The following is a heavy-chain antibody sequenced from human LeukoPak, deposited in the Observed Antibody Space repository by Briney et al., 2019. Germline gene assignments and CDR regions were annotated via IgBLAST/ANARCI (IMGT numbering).Heavy chain of an antibody. V-gene: IGHV3-53*01. D-gene: IGHD1-26*01. Sequence: GRSLRLSCAASGFTVSSNYMSWVRQAPGKGLEWGSVIYRGGSTYYADSVKGRLSISRDNSKNTLYLQMNSLRAEDTAVYYCARASRTEWELHPSRFDYWGQGTRSIVSS. CDR2: IYRGGST. CDR1: GFTVSSNY. CDR3: ARASRTEWELHPSRFDY. J-gene: IGHJ4*02.